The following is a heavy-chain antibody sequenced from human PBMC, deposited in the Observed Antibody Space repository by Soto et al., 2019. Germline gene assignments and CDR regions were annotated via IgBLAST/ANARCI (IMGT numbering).Heavy chain of an antibody. J-gene: IGHJ4*02. CDR1: GGTFSSYD. Sequence: QVQLVQSGAEVKKPGSSVKVSCKASGGTFSSYDISWVRQAPGQGLEWMGGIIPIFGTANYAQKFQGRITITADESTSTAYMELSSLRSEDTAVYYCATTFGLRMGVGYFDYWGQGTLVTVSS. D-gene: IGHD3-16*01. CDR3: ATTFGLRMGVGYFDY. V-gene: IGHV1-69*01. CDR2: IIPIFGTA.